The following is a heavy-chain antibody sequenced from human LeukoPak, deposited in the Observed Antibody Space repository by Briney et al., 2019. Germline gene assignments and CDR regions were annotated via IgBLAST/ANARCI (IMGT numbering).Heavy chain of an antibody. CDR2: ISSNGGST. D-gene: IGHD3-22*01. CDR1: GFTFSSYA. J-gene: IGHJ4*02. V-gene: IGHV3-64*01. Sequence: AGGSLRLSCAASGFTFSSYAMHWVRQAPGKGLEYVSAISSNGGSTYYANSVKGRFTISRDNSKNTLYLQMGSLRAEDMAVYYCARWESYYYDSSGYFTYWGQGTLVTVSS. CDR3: ARWESYYYDSSGYFTY.